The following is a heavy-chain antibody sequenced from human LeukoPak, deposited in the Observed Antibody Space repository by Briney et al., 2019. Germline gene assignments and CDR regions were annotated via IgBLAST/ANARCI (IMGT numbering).Heavy chain of an antibody. D-gene: IGHD4-17*01. J-gene: IGHJ4*02. CDR1: GCTFTSYG. CDR3: AREHDYGDSMDY. CDR2: ISAYNGNT. V-gene: IGHV1-18*01. Sequence: ASVKVSCKASGCTFTSYGINWVRQAPGQGLEWMGWISAYNGNTNYAQKLQGRVTMTTDTSTSTAYTELRSLRSDDTAVYYCAREHDYGDSMDYWGQGTLVTVSS.